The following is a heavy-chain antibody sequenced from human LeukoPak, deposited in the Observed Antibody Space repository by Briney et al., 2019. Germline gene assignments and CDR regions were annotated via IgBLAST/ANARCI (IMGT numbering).Heavy chain of an antibody. CDR3: ARSLPAYCGGDCYWSDAFDI. CDR1: GYTFTGYY. V-gene: IGHV1-2*02. Sequence: ASVKVSCKASGYTFTGYYMHWVRQAPGQGLEWMGWINPYSGGTNYEQKFQGRVTITRNTSISTAYMELSSLRSEDTAVYYCARSLPAYCGGDCYWSDAFDIWGQGTMVTVSS. J-gene: IGHJ3*02. D-gene: IGHD2-21*02. CDR2: INPYSGGT.